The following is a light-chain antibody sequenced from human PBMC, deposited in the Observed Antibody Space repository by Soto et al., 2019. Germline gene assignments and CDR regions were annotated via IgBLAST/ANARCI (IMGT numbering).Light chain of an antibody. V-gene: IGLV1-51*01. CDR3: GSWDSSLSAYV. CDR1: SSNIGGNS. Sequence: QSVLTQPPSVFAAPGQKFTISCSGSSSNIGGNSVSWYQQLPGTAPKLPIYDDNKRPSGIPDRFSGSKSGTSATLGITGFQTGDEADYYCGSWDSSLSAYVFGTGT. CDR2: DDN. J-gene: IGLJ1*01.